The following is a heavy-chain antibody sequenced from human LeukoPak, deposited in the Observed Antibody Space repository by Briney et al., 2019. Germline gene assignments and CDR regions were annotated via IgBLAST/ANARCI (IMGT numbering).Heavy chain of an antibody. CDR2: IYHSGST. Sequence: SETLSLTCTVSGGSISSYYWSWIRQPPGKGLEWIGYIYHSGSTNYNPSLKSRVTISVDTSKNQFSLKLSSVTAADTAVYYCARDRPLRGMDVWGQGTTVTVSS. D-gene: IGHD6-6*01. V-gene: IGHV4-59*01. J-gene: IGHJ6*02. CDR1: GGSISSYY. CDR3: ARDRPLRGMDV.